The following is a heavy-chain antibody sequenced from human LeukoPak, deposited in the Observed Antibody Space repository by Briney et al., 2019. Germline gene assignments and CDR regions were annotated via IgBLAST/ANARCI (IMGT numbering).Heavy chain of an antibody. CDR2: ISGSGTTT. CDR3: AKAGHYGSGSYYSDY. J-gene: IGHJ4*02. D-gene: IGHD3-10*01. CDR1: GFIFSSYA. V-gene: IGHV3-23*01. Sequence: GGSLRLSCAASGFIFSSYAMTWVRQAPGRGLEWLSTISGSGTTTYYVGSVKGRFTVSRDNSKNTLYLQMSSLRAGDTAVYYCAKAGHYGSGSYYSDYWGRGTLVTVSP.